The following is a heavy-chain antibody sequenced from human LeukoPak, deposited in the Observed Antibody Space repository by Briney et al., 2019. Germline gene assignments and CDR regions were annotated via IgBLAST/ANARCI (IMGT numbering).Heavy chain of an antibody. CDR2: ISAYNGNT. CDR1: GYTFTSYA. J-gene: IGHJ1*01. Sequence: ASVKVSCKASGYTFTSYAMNWVRQAPGQGLEWMGWISAYNGNTNYAQKLQGRVTMTTDTSTSTAYMELRSLRSDDTALYYCARSGEHIVVVTATERAEYFQHWGQGTLVTVSS. V-gene: IGHV1-18*01. D-gene: IGHD2-21*02. CDR3: ARSGEHIVVVTATERAEYFQH.